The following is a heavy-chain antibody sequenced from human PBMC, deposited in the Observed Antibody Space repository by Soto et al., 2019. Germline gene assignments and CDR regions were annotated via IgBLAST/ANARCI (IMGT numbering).Heavy chain of an antibody. V-gene: IGHV3-48*02. J-gene: IGHJ4*02. Sequence: GGSLRLSCAASGLTFSSYSMNWVRQAPGKGLEWVSYISSSSSTIYYADSVKGRFTISRDNAKNSLYLQMNSLRDEDTAVYYCAREYDFWSGHLDDWGQGTLVTVSS. CDR2: ISSSSSTI. D-gene: IGHD3-3*01. CDR3: AREYDFWSGHLDD. CDR1: GLTFSSYS.